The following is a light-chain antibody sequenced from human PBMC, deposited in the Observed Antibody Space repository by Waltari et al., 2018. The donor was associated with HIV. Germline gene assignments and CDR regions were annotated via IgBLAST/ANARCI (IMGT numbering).Light chain of an antibody. J-gene: IGLJ2*01. V-gene: IGLV3-10*01. CDR2: EDS. Sequence: SYELTQPPSVSVSPGQTARITCSGDALPKQYAYWYQQKSGQAPVLVIYEDSKRPSGIPEGFSGSSSGTMATLTISGAQVEDEADYYCYSTDSSGNHKGVFGGGTKLTVL. CDR1: ALPKQY. CDR3: YSTDSSGNHKGV.